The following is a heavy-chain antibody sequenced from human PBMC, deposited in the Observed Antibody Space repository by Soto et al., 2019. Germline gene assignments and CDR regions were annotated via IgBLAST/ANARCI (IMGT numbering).Heavy chain of an antibody. V-gene: IGHV3-23*01. CDR2: ISGSGGST. CDR3: AKEQQQLVNPHYYYGMDV. Sequence: GGSLRLSCAASGFTFSSYAMSWVRQAPGKGLEWVSAISGSGGSTYYADSVKGRFTISRDNSKNTLYLQMNSLRAEDTAVYYCAKEQQQLVNPHYYYGMDVWGQGTTVTVSS. CDR1: GFTFSSYA. D-gene: IGHD6-13*01. J-gene: IGHJ6*02.